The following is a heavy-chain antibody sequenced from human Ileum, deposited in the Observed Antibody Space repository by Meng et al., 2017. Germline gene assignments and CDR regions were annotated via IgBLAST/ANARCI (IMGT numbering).Heavy chain of an antibody. D-gene: IGHD3-10*01. V-gene: IGHV4-34*01. CDR1: GGSFSGYY. CDR2: IHHSGST. J-gene: IGHJ2*01. Sequence: QAQLQQWGAGLLKPSETLSLTCAVYGGSFSGYYWTWIRQPPGKGLEWIGEIHHSGSTNYNPSLKSRVTMSIDTSKIQFSLELSSVTAADAAVYYCARYGGSGSYWHFDPWGRGTLVTVSS. CDR3: ARYGGSGSYWHFDP.